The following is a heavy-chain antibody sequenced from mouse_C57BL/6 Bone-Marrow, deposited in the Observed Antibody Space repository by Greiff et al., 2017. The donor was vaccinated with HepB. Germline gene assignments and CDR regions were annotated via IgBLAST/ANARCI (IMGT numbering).Heavy chain of an antibody. D-gene: IGHD2-4*01. CDR1: GFTFSDYG. V-gene: IGHV5-17*01. J-gene: IGHJ3*01. Sequence: VQRVESGGGLVKPGGSLKLSCAASGFTFSDYGMHWVRQAPEKGLEWVAYISSGSSTIYYADTVKGRFTISRDNAKNTLFLQMTSLRSEDTAMYYCASPIYYDYDSFFAYWGQGTLVTVSA. CDR3: ASPIYYDYDSFFAY. CDR2: ISSGSSTI.